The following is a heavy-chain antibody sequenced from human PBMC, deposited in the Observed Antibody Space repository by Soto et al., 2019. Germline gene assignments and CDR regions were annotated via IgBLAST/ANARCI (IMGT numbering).Heavy chain of an antibody. CDR3: ASSIAVAGSFDY. D-gene: IGHD6-19*01. Sequence: SVKVSCKDSGYTFTSYDINWVRQARGQRLEWIGWIVVGSGNTNYAQKFQGRVTMTRDTSTSTVYMELSSLRSEDTAVYYCASSIAVAGSFDYWGQGTLVTV. J-gene: IGHJ4*02. CDR2: IVVGSGNT. V-gene: IGHV1-58*02. CDR1: GYTFTSYD.